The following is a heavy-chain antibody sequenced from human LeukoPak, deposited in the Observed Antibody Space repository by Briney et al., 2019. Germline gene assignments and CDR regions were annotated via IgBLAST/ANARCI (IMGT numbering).Heavy chain of an antibody. J-gene: IGHJ4*02. CDR1: GGTFSSYA. D-gene: IGHD1-26*01. Sequence: AASVKVSCKASGGTFSSYAISWVRQAPGQGLEWMGGIIPIFGTANYAQKFQGRVTITTDESTSTAYMELSSLRSEDTAVYYCARDRSGSYPTYFDYWGQGTLVTVSS. CDR2: IIPIFGTA. CDR3: ARDRSGSYPTYFDY. V-gene: IGHV1-69*05.